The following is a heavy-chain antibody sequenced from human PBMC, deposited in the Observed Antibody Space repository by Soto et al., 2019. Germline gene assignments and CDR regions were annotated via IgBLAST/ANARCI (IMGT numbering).Heavy chain of an antibody. Sequence: QVRLQESGPGLVKPSATLSLTCTVSDGSISSYYWSWIRQPPGKGLEWIAYIYGTWTTNYAPSLKNRVTMSLHTSKNQFSLTLSSVTAADTAMYYCAGFSSGTYLFGLWGPGTLVTVSS. CDR3: AGFSSGTYLFGL. D-gene: IGHD1-26*01. CDR1: DGSISSYY. CDR2: IYGTWTT. V-gene: IGHV4-59*01. J-gene: IGHJ4*02.